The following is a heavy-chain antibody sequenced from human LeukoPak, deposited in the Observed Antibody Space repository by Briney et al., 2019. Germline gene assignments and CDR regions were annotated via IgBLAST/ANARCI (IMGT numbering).Heavy chain of an antibody. V-gene: IGHV4-4*07. J-gene: IGHJ4*02. CDR1: GGSISSYY. D-gene: IGHD2-15*01. CDR2: LHTSGRT. Sequence: SQTLSLTCTVSGGSISSYYWSWMRQPAGKRLEWSGRLHTSGRTNYNPSLKSRVTMSVDTSKNQFSLKLSSVTAADTAVYYCARGTSNGGRGIYFDYWGQGTLVTVSS. CDR3: ARGTSNGGRGIYFDY.